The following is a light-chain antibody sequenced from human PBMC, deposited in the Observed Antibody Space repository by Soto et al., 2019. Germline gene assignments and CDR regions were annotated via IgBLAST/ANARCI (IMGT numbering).Light chain of an antibody. CDR1: ESVSIN. CDR2: GAS. CDR3: HQYNDWPPS. Sequence: EIVMTQSPATLSLSPGERVTLSCRASESVSINFAWYQQKPGQAPRLLIYGASTRATGIPARFSGSGSGTDFTLTISSLQSADFAVYYCHQYNDWPPSFGQGTKLEIK. J-gene: IGKJ2*01. V-gene: IGKV3-15*01.